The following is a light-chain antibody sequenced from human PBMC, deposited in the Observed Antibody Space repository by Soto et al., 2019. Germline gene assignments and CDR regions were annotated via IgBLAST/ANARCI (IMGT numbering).Light chain of an antibody. CDR2: EVS. CDR1: SSDVGGYYF. Sequence: QSALTQPASVSGSPGQSITISCTGTSSDVGGYYFASWYQQHPGKAPKLMIYEVSNRPSGVSNRFSGSKSGNTASLTISGLQAEDEADYYCSSYTSSSTYVFGTGTKLTVL. CDR3: SSYTSSSTYV. V-gene: IGLV2-14*01. J-gene: IGLJ1*01.